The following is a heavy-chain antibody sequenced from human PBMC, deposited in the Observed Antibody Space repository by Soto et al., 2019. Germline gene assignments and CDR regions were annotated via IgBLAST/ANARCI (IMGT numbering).Heavy chain of an antibody. CDR3: ARERPDGARLDP. V-gene: IGHV4-30-4*01. CDR1: GGSISSGDYY. D-gene: IGHD6-6*01. Sequence: QVQLQESGPGLVKPSQTLSLTCTVSGGSISSGDYYWSWIRQPPGKGLEWIGYIYYSGSTYYNPSLKSRVTISVDTSKNQFPLKLRSVTAAETAVYYCARERPDGARLDPWGQGTLVTVSS. CDR2: IYYSGST. J-gene: IGHJ5*02.